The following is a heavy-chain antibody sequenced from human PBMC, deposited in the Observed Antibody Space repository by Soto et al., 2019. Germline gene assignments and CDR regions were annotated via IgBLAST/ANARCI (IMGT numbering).Heavy chain of an antibody. CDR2: TNPIFGTA. CDR1: GGTFSSYA. Sequence: QVQLVQSGAEVKKPGSSVKVSCKASGGTFSSYAISWVRQAPGQGLGWMGGTNPIFGTANYAQKFQGRVTITADESTSTAYMELSSLRSEDTAVYYCFCSGGSCETYYYYGMDVWGQGTTVTVSS. V-gene: IGHV1-69*01. D-gene: IGHD2-15*01. CDR3: FCSGGSCETYYYYGMDV. J-gene: IGHJ6*02.